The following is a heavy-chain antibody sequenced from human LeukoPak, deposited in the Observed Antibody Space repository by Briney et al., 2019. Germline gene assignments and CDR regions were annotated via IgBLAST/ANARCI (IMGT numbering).Heavy chain of an antibody. J-gene: IGHJ4*02. CDR1: GFTFRDYY. CDR2: ISGSGGST. V-gene: IGHV3-23*01. CDR3: AKRVAMVRGVIDY. D-gene: IGHD3-10*01. Sequence: GSLRLSCVASGFTFRDYYMSWIRKAPGKGLEWVSAISGSGGSTYYADSVKGRFTISRGNSKITLYLQRHSLRAEDTAVYYCAKRVAMVRGVIDYWGQGTLVTVSS.